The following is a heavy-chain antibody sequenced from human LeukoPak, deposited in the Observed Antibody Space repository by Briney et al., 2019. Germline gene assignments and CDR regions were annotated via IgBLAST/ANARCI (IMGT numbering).Heavy chain of an antibody. J-gene: IGHJ4*02. D-gene: IGHD2-2*02. CDR3: AREPNCSSTSCYNPPDY. CDR2: INPNSGGT. Sequence: ASVKVSWKGSGYTFTGYYMHWVRQAPGQGLGGVGWINPNSGGTNHAQTLQGRVTMTRDTSISTAYMELSRLSSDDTAVYYCAREPNCSSTSCYNPPDYWGQGTLVTVSS. CDR1: GYTFTGYY. V-gene: IGHV1-2*02.